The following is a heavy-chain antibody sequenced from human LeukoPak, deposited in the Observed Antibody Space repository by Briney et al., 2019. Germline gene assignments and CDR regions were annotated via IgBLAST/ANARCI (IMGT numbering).Heavy chain of an antibody. D-gene: IGHD5-12*01. J-gene: IGHJ5*02. V-gene: IGHV4-61*02. CDR2: IYTSGST. CDR1: GGSISSGSYY. CDR3: ARPRRGYSGYGFDP. Sequence: SETLSLTCTVSGGSISSGSYYWSWIRQPAGKGLEWIGRIYTSGSTNYNPSLKSRVTISVDTSKNQFSLKLSSVTAADTAVYYCARPRRGYSGYGFDPWGQGTLVTVSS.